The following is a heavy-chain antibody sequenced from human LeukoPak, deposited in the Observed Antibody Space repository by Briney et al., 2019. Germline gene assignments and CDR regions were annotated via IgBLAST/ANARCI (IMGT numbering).Heavy chain of an antibody. D-gene: IGHD2-2*02. CDR3: AKPSDIVLIPAAIMDYYYYGMDV. CDR2: ISDNGGST. Sequence: PGGSLRLSCAASGFTFRSYAMSWVRQAPGKGLEWVSGISDNGGSTYYADSVKGRFTISRDNSKNTLYLQMNSLRAEDTAVYYCAKPSDIVLIPAAIMDYYYYGMDVWGKGTTVTVSS. V-gene: IGHV3-23*01. J-gene: IGHJ6*04. CDR1: GFTFRSYA.